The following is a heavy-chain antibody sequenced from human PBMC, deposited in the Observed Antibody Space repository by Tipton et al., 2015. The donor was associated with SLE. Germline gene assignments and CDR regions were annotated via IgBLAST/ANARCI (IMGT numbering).Heavy chain of an antibody. J-gene: IGHJ4*02. D-gene: IGHD5-24*01. CDR1: GFTFSSYW. CDR3: AEGMATITE. CDR2: IKQDGSEK. Sequence: SLRLSCAASGFTFSSYWMSWVRQAPGKGLEWVANIKQDGSEKYYVDSVKGRFTISRDNAKNSLYLQMNSLRAEGTGVYYCAEGMATITEWGQGTLVTVSS. V-gene: IGHV3-7*01.